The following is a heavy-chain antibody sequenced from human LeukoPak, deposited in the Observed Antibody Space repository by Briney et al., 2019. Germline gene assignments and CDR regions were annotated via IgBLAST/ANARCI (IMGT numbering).Heavy chain of an antibody. Sequence: PGGSLRLSCAASGITVSRHYMSWVRQAPGKGLEWVSVIYSGGCTYSPASVKGRFTISRDNSKNPLYLEMNSRRAEDTAVYYCLVRRLRQLVRGPEGRSPENVFDYWGQGTLVT. CDR1: GITVSRHY. J-gene: IGHJ4*02. CDR2: IYSGGCT. D-gene: IGHD6-13*01. V-gene: IGHV3-53*01. CDR3: LVRRLRQLVRGPEGRSPENVFDY.